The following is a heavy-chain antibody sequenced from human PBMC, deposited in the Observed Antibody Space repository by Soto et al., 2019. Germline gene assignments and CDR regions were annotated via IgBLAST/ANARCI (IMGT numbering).Heavy chain of an antibody. V-gene: IGHV3-49*03. Sequence: GGSLRLSCTASGFTFGDYAMSWFRQAPGKGLEWVGFIRSKAYGGTTEYAASVKGRFTISRDDSKSIAYLQMNSLKTEDTAVYYCTRGLEMATTIPDFDYWGQGTLVTVSS. CDR3: TRGLEMATTIPDFDY. D-gene: IGHD5-12*01. CDR1: GFTFGDYA. J-gene: IGHJ4*02. CDR2: IRSKAYGGTT.